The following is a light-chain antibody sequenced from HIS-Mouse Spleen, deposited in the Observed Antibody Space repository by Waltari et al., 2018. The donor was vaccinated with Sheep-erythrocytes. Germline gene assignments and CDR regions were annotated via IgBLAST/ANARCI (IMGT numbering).Light chain of an antibody. V-gene: IGKV1-6*01. CDR2: DAS. CDR1: QGIRND. CDR3: LQDYNYPYT. Sequence: AIQMTQSPSSLSASVGDRVTITCRASQGIRNDLGWYQQKPGKAPKVLIYDASSLQSRVPSSFSGSGSGTDFTLTISSLQPEDFATYYCLQDYNYPYTFGQGTKLEIK. J-gene: IGKJ2*01.